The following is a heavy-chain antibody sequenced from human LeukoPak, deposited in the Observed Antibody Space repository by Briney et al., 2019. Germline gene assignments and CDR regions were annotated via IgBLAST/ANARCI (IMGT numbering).Heavy chain of an antibody. CDR1: GFTFSSYA. V-gene: IGHV3-30-3*01. CDR2: ISYDGSNK. J-gene: IGHJ4*02. Sequence: PGGSLRLSCAASGFTFSSYAMHWVRQAPGKGLEWLAVISYDGSNKYYADSVKGRFTISRDNSKNTLYLQMNSLRAEDTAVYYCAREGDYVWGSYRPFDYWGQGTLVTVSS. D-gene: IGHD3-16*02. CDR3: AREGDYVWGSYRPFDY.